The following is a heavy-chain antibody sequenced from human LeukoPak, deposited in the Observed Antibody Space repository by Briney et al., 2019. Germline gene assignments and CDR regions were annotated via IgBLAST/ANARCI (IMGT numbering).Heavy chain of an antibody. Sequence: SETLSLTCIVSGYSISNSYYWGWIRQPPGKGLEWTGSIYHSGSTYYNPSLKSRVTISVDTSKNQFSLKLSSVTAADTAVYYCARDDIATKIDYWGQGTLVTVSS. J-gene: IGHJ4*02. V-gene: IGHV4-38-2*02. CDR3: ARDDIATKIDY. CDR2: IYHSGST. CDR1: GYSISNSYY. D-gene: IGHD5-12*01.